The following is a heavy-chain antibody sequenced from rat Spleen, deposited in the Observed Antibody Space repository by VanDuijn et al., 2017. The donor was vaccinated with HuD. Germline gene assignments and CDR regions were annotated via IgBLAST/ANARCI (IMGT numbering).Heavy chain of an antibody. V-gene: IGHV5S13*01. CDR3: ARHRNLGYWHFDF. CDR2: ISTSGSNT. D-gene: IGHD4-6*01. CDR1: GFTYSDYG. J-gene: IGHJ1*01. Sequence: EVQLVESGGGLVQPGRSLKLSCAASGFTYSDYGMTWVRQAPTRGLEWVASISTSGSNTYYRDSVKGRFTVSRDNAKSTLYLQMDSLRSEDTATYYCARHRNLGYWHFDFWGPGTMVTVSS.